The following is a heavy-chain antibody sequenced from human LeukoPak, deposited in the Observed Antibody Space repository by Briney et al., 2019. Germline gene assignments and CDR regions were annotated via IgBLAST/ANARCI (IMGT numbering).Heavy chain of an antibody. J-gene: IGHJ5*02. CDR1: GGSISSGDYY. V-gene: IGHV4-30-4*08. CDR3: ARVVVVVVAATGWFDP. D-gene: IGHD2-15*01. Sequence: PSQTLSLTCTVSGGSISSGDYYWSWIRQPPGKGLEWIGYIYYSGSTYYNPSLKSRVTISVATSTNQFSLKLSSVTAADTAVYYCARVVVVVVAATGWFDPWGQGTLVTVSS. CDR2: IYYSGST.